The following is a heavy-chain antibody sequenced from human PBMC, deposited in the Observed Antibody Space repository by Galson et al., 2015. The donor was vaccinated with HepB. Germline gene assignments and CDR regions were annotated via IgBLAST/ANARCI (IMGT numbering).Heavy chain of an antibody. CDR1: GGTFSNYA. V-gene: IGHV1-69*13. Sequence: SVKVSRKASGGTFSNYAMNWVRQAPGQGLEWMGGIIPIFGTANYLQKFQGRVSITADESTRTAYMELRSLRSEDTAVYYCARGSRHSYGSPYDAFDIWGQGTMVTVSS. CDR3: ARGSRHSYGSPYDAFDI. D-gene: IGHD5-18*01. CDR2: IIPIFGTA. J-gene: IGHJ3*02.